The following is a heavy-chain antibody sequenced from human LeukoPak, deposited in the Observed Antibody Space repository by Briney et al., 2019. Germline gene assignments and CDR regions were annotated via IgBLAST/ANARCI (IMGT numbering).Heavy chain of an antibody. D-gene: IGHD5-12*01. CDR2: ISYDGSNK. CDR3: AKGNSGYYVY. CDR1: GFSFNTYG. V-gene: IGHV3-30*18. J-gene: IGHJ4*02. Sequence: TGGSLRLSCAASGFSFNTYGMHWVRQAPGKGLEWVAVISYDGSNKYYAGSVKGRFTISRDNSKNTLYLQMNSLRGEDTAVYYCAKGNSGYYVYWGQGTLVSVSS.